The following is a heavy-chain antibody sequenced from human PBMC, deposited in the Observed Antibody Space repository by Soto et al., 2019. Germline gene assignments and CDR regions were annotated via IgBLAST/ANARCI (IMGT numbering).Heavy chain of an antibody. J-gene: IGHJ6*02. V-gene: IGHV1-18*01. CDR3: ARDYCSDGSCYSGGNYYYGMDV. CDR2: ISAYNGNT. CDR1: GYTFTSYG. Sequence: ASVKVSCKASGYTFTSYGISWVRQAPGQGLEWMGWISAYNGNTNYAQKFQGRVTITADESTSTAYMELSSLRSEDTAVYYCARDYCSDGSCYSGGNYYYGMDVWGQGTTVTVSS. D-gene: IGHD2-15*01.